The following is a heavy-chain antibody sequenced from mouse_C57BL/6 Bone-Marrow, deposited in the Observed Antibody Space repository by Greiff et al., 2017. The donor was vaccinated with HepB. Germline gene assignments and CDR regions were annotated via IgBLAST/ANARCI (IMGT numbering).Heavy chain of an antibody. CDR1: GFTFSDYY. D-gene: IGHD1-1*01. CDR3: ARVYYYGSSYYAMDY. V-gene: IGHV5-16*01. Sequence: EVKLMESEGGLVQPGSSMKLSCTASGFTFSDYYMAWVRQVPEKGLEWVANINYDGSSTYYLDSLKSRFIISRDNAKNILYLQMSSLKSEDTATYYCARVYYYGSSYYAMDYWGQGTSVTVSS. J-gene: IGHJ4*01. CDR2: INYDGSST.